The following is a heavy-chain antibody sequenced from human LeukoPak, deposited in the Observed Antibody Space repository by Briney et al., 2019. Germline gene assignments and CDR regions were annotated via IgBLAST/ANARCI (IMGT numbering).Heavy chain of an antibody. J-gene: IGHJ3*02. D-gene: IGHD5-24*01. V-gene: IGHV7-4-1*01. CDR1: GYTFTAYA. Sequence: GASVKVSCKAFGYTFTAYAINWVRQTPGQGLEWLGWINTNTENPTYAQGFTGRFVFSLDMSVSTAYLQIASLKVEDTAVYYCARRDVPPVDVFDIWGQGTMVTVSS. CDR3: ARRDVPPVDVFDI. CDR2: INTNTENP.